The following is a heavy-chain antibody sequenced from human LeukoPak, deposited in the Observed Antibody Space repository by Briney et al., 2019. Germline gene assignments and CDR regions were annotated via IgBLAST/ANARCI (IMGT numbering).Heavy chain of an antibody. J-gene: IGHJ4*02. CDR2: IYPGDSDT. CDR1: GYSFTTYW. D-gene: IGHD5-24*01. CDR3: ASRKKGMATAGFDY. V-gene: IGHV5-51*01. Sequence: GESLKISCKGSGYSFTTYWIGWVRQMPGKGLEWMGIIYPGDSDTSYSPSFQGQVTISAEKSISTAYLQWSSLKASDTALYYCASRKKGMATAGFDYWGQGTLVTVSS.